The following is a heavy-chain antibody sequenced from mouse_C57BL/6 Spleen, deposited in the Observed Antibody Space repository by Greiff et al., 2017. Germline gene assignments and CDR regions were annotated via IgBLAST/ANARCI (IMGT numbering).Heavy chain of an antibody. CDR3: ARGYYSNPFAY. V-gene: IGHV1-76*01. D-gene: IGHD2-5*01. Sequence: QVQLQQSGAELVRPGASVTLSCKASGYTFTDYYINWVKQRPGQGLEWIARIYPGSGNTYYNEKFKGKATLTAEKSSSTAYMQLSSLTSEDSAVYFCARGYYSNPFAYWGQGTLVTVSA. J-gene: IGHJ3*01. CDR1: GYTFTDYY. CDR2: IYPGSGNT.